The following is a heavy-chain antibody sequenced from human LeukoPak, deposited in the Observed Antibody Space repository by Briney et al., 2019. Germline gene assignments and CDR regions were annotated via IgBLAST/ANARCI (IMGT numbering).Heavy chain of an antibody. V-gene: IGHV3-30*03. CDR2: ISYDGSDK. J-gene: IGHJ3*02. CDR3: TTALNFDILTGLYQPIAAFDI. D-gene: IGHD3-9*01. CDR1: RFTFSSYV. Sequence: GGSLRLSCAASRFTFSSYVMHWVRQAPGKGLEWVAVISYDGSDKYYADSVKGRFTISRDDSKNTVYLQMNSLKTEDTGVYYCTTALNFDILTGLYQPIAAFDIWGQGTLVTVSS.